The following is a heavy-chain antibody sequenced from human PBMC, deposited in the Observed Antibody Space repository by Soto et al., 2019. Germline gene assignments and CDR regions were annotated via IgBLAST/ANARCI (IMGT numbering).Heavy chain of an antibody. Sequence: QVQLVQSGAEVKKPGASVKVSCKASGYTFTSYAMHWVRQAPGQRLEWTGWINAGNGNTKYSQKFQGRVTITRDTSASTAYMELSSLRSEDTAVYYCARGGTYYYDSSGYPWDYWGQGTLVTVSS. D-gene: IGHD3-22*01. CDR1: GYTFTSYA. CDR2: INAGNGNT. V-gene: IGHV1-3*01. J-gene: IGHJ4*02. CDR3: ARGGTYYYDSSGYPWDY.